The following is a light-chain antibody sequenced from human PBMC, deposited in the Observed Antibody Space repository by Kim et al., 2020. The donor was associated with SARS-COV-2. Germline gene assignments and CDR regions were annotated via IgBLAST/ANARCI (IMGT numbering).Light chain of an antibody. CDR2: QDT. J-gene: IGLJ2*01. CDR3: QAWDSGTAVV. V-gene: IGLV3-1*01. Sequence: ELTQPPSVSVSPGQTASITCSGDKLGDKYVFWYQQKPGQSPVLVIYQDTKRPSGIPERFSASNSGNTATLTISGTQATDEADYYCQAWDSGTAVVFGGGTQLTVL. CDR1: KLGDKY.